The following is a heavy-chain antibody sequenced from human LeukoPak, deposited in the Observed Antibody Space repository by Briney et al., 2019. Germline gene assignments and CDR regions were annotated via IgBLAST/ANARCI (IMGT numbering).Heavy chain of an antibody. CDR3: ARASRPVWGVTSYYFDY. J-gene: IGHJ4*02. CDR2: IIPIFGTA. Sequence: VASVKVSCKASGGTFSSYAISWVRQAPGQGLEWMGGIIPIFGTANYAQKFQGRVTITTDESTSTAYMELSSLRSEDTAVYYCARASRPVWGVTSYYFDYWGQGTLVTVSS. V-gene: IGHV1-69*05. CDR1: GGTFSSYA. D-gene: IGHD3-10*01.